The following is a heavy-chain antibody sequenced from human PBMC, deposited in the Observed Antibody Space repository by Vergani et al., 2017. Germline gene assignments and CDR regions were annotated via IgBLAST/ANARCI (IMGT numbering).Heavy chain of an antibody. CDR2: INPSGGST. Sequence: QVQLVQSGAEVKKPGASVKVSCKASGYTFTSYYMHWVRQAPGQGLEWMGIINPSGGSTSYAQKFQGRVTMTTDTSTSTAYMELRSLRSDDTAVDYCARVDGGLNTXLERSRGRYYYYYGMDVWGQGTTVTVSS. CDR3: ARVDGGLNTXLERSRGRYYYYYGMDV. CDR1: GYTFTSYY. V-gene: IGHV1-46*01. J-gene: IGHJ6*02. D-gene: IGHD1-1*01.